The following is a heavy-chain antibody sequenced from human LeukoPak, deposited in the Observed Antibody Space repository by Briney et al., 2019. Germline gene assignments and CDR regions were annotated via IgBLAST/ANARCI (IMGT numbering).Heavy chain of an antibody. CDR1: GGSISSYY. CDR2: IYYSGST. V-gene: IGHV4-59*12. CDR3: ARDPLDCSSTSCHRGYFDY. Sequence: SETLSLTCTVSGGSISSYYWSWIRQPPGKGLEWIGYIYYSGSTNYNPSLKSRVTISVDPSKNQFSLKLSSVTAADTAVYYCARDPLDCSSTSCHRGYFDYWGQGTLVTVSS. J-gene: IGHJ4*02. D-gene: IGHD2-2*01.